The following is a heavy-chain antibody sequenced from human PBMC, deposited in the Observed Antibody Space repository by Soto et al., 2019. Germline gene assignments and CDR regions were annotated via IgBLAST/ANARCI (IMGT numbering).Heavy chain of an antibody. J-gene: IGHJ3*02. CDR2: IYYSGST. CDR3: ARGGGFPAFDI. V-gene: IGHV4-31*03. D-gene: IGHD5-12*01. Sequence: SETLSLTCTVSGGSISSCGYYWSWIRQHPGKGLEWIGYIYYSGSTYYNPSLKSRVTISVDTSKNQFSLKLSSVTAADTAVYYCARGGGFPAFDIWGQGTMVTVSS. CDR1: GGSISSCGYY.